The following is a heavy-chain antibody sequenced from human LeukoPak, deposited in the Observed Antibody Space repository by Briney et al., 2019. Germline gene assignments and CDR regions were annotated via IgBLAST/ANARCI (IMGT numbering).Heavy chain of an antibody. Sequence: GGSLRLSCAASGFTFSDYYMSWVRQAPGKGLEWVSYISSSGSTIYYADSVKGRFTISRDNAKNSLSLQMNSLRAEDTAVYYCARGGSSSSAGDNYYYMDVWGKGTTVTVSS. D-gene: IGHD6-6*01. CDR1: GFTFSDYY. J-gene: IGHJ6*03. V-gene: IGHV3-11*01. CDR2: ISSSGSTI. CDR3: ARGGSSSSAGDNYYYMDV.